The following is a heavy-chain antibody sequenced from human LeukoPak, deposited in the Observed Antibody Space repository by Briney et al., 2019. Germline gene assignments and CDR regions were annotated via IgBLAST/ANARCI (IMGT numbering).Heavy chain of an antibody. CDR2: FYCSGST. Sequence: SETLSLTCTVSGGSMNSYYWSWLRQPPGKGLEWIGYFYCSGSTHYNPSLKSRITISVDTSKNQFSLKLSSVTAADTAVYYCAGASYDSSGVHWGQGTLVTVSS. D-gene: IGHD3-22*01. V-gene: IGHV4-59*01. J-gene: IGHJ4*02. CDR3: AGASYDSSGVH. CDR1: GGSMNSYY.